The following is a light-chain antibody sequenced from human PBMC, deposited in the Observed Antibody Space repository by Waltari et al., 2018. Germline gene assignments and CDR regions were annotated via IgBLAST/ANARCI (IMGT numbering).Light chain of an antibody. Sequence: QSALTQPASVSGSPGQSITISCTGTSSHVGSYNYVSWYQQHPGKAPNLRIYDVSYRPSGVSNRFSGSKSGNTASLTISGLQAEDEADYYCSSYITTNTLELFGGGTSLTVL. CDR1: SSHVGSYNY. V-gene: IGLV2-14*03. CDR3: SSYITTNTLEL. J-gene: IGLJ2*01. CDR2: DVS.